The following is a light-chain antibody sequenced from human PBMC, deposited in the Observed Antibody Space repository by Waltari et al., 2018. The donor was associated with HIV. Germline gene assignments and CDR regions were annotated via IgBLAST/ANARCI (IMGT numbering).Light chain of an antibody. V-gene: IGLV2-23*02. Sequence: QSALTQPASVSGSPGQSIPISCPGTYRDVGSYHLVSGYQHHPGLAPKLILYDVSKRPSGVSDRFSGSKSGSTATLTISGLQAEDEASYYCCSYTGTTTLIFGGGTKLTV. J-gene: IGLJ2*01. CDR3: CSYTGTTTLI. CDR2: DVS. CDR1: YRDVGSYHL.